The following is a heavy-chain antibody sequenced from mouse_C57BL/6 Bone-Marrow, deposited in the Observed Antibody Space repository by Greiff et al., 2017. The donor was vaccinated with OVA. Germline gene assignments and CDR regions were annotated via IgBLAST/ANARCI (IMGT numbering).Heavy chain of an antibody. Sequence: QVQLQQSGPELVKPGASVKISCKASGYAFSSSWMNWVKQRPGQGLEWIGRIYPGDGDTNYNWKFKGKATLTADKSSSTAYMQLISLTSEDSAVYFCAKYYYCGIHGYFGGGDTGTTVTVSA. D-gene: IGHD1-1*01. J-gene: IGHJ1*03. CDR2: IYPGDGDT. CDR3: AKYYYCGIHGYFGG. CDR1: GYAFSSSW. V-gene: IGHV1-82*01.